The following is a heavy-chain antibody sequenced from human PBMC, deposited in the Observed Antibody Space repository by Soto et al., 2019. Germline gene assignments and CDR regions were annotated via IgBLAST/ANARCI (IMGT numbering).Heavy chain of an antibody. V-gene: IGHV3-21*01. CDR2: ISSNSAYI. Sequence: SLRLSCAASGFTFHSFTMNWVRQAPGKGLEWVSTISSNSAYIYYTDALRGRFTISRDNAKNSLHLQMNSLRAEDTAVYYCTRDASRDSSARGWFDPWGPGTLVTVSS. CDR1: GFTFHSFT. J-gene: IGHJ5*02. D-gene: IGHD6-13*01. CDR3: TRDASRDSSARGWFDP.